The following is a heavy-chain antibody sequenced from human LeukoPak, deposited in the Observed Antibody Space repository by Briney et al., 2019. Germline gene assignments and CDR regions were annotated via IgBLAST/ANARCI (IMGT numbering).Heavy chain of an antibody. D-gene: IGHD6-13*01. CDR1: GGTFSSYA. J-gene: IGHJ4*02. V-gene: IGHV1-69*01. CDR3: AREDPAAAGSFDY. CDR2: IIPIFGTA. Sequence: SVKVSCKASGGTFSSYAISWVRQAPGQGLEWMGGIIPIFGTANYAQKFQGRVTITADESTSTAYMELSSLRSEDTAVYYCAREDPAAAGSFDYWGQGTLVTASS.